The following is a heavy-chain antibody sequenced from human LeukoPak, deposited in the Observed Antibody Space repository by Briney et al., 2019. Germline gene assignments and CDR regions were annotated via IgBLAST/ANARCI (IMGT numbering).Heavy chain of an antibody. V-gene: IGHV3-23*01. J-gene: IGHJ4*02. CDR2: ISGSGGST. D-gene: IGHD3-10*01. CDR3: AKGHYYGSGSYRSFDY. CDR1: GFTFSSYA. Sequence: GGSLRRSCAASGFTFSSYAMSWVRQAPGKGLEWVSAISGSGGSTYYADSVKGRFTISRDNSKNTLYLQMNSLRAEDTAVYYCAKGHYYGSGSYRSFDYWGQGTLVTVSS.